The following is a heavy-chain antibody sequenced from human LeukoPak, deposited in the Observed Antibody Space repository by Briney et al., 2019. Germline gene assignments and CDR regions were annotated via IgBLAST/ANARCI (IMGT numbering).Heavy chain of an antibody. D-gene: IGHD3-10*01. J-gene: IGHJ4*02. V-gene: IGHV4-38-2*02. Sequence: SETLSLTCTVSGYSISSGYYWGWIRQPPGKGLEWIGEINHSGSTNYNPSLKSRVTISVDTSKNQFSLKLSSVTAADTAVYYCARIPRHMVRGVDYWGQGTLVTVSS. CDR3: ARIPRHMVRGVDY. CDR1: GYSISSGYY. CDR2: INHSGST.